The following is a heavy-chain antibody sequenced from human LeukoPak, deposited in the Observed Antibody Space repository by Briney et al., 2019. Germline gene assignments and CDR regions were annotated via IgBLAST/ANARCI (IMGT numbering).Heavy chain of an antibody. V-gene: IGHV3-48*03. CDR1: GFTFSSYE. J-gene: IGHJ6*02. CDR3: ARDLITGTTSSYYGMDV. CDR2: ISSSGSTI. D-gene: IGHD1-7*01. Sequence: GGSLRLSCAASGFTFSSYEMNWVRQAPGKGLEWVSYISSSGSTIYYADSVKGRFTISRDNAKNSLYLQMNSLRAEDTAVYYCARDLITGTTSSYYGMDVWGQGTTVTVSS.